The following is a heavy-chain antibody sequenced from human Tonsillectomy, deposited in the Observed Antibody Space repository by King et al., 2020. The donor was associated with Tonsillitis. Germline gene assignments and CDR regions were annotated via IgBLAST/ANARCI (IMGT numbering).Heavy chain of an antibody. CDR2: ISCSGSTI. D-gene: IGHD6-19*01. CDR3: ARGGGSGWTEDWAYYYYGMDV. Sequence: VQLVESGGGLVKPGGSLRLSCAASGFTFSDYYMRWIRQAPGKGLEWVSYISCSGSTIYYADSVKGRFTISRDNAKNSLYLQMNSLRAEDTAVYYCARGGGSGWTEDWAYYYYGMDVWGQGTTVTVSS. V-gene: IGHV3-11*01. J-gene: IGHJ6*02. CDR1: GFTFSDYY.